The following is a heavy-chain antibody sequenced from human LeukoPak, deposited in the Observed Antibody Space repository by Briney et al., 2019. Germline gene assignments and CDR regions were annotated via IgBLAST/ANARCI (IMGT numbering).Heavy chain of an antibody. CDR3: ARMGFGELLVAFGLDY. J-gene: IGHJ4*02. CDR1: GYTFTSYG. Sequence: ASVKVSCKASGYTFTSYGISWVRQAPGQGLEWMGWISAYNGNTNYAQKLRGRVTMTTDTSTSTAYMELRSLRSDDTAVYYCARMGFGELLVAFGLDYWGQGTLVTVSS. CDR2: ISAYNGNT. V-gene: IGHV1-18*01. D-gene: IGHD3-10*01.